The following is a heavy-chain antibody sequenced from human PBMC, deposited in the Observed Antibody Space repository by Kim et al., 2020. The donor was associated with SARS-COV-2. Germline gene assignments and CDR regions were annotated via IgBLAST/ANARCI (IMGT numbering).Heavy chain of an antibody. V-gene: IGHV1-8*01. J-gene: IGHJ6*02. CDR2: MNPNSGNT. CDR3: ARTPVLKGAGLFDYYYGMDV. CDR1: GYTFTSYD. Sequence: ASVKVSCKASGYTFTSYDINWVRQATGQGLEWMGWMNPNSGNTGYAQKFQGRVTMTRNTSISTAYMELSSLRSEDTAVYYCARTPVLKGAGLFDYYYGMDVWGQGTTVTVSS. D-gene: IGHD2-15*01.